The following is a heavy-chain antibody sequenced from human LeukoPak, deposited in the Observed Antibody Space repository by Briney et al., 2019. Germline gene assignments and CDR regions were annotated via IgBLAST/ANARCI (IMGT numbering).Heavy chain of an antibody. V-gene: IGHV3-21*01. CDR2: ITSSSSYI. CDR3: ARGGISGWYDY. CDR1: GFTFDDYA. J-gene: IGHJ4*02. Sequence: GGSLRLSCAASGFTFDDYAMHWVRQAPGKGLEWVSSITSSSSYIYYANSVNGRFTISRDNAKSSLYLQMNSLRAEDTAVYYCARGGISGWYDYWGQGTLVTVSS. D-gene: IGHD6-19*01.